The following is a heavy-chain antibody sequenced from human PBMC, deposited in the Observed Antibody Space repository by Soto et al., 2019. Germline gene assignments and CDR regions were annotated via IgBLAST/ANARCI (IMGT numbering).Heavy chain of an antibody. CDR1: GDSVSSNNAA. Sequence: SQTLSLTCAISGDSVSSNNAAWNWIRQSPSRGLEWLGRTYYRSRWYNDYAVSVKSRITVNPDTSKNQFSLQLTSETPEDTAVYYCAGTTSHYRYYMDVWGKGTTVTVSS. V-gene: IGHV6-1*01. J-gene: IGHJ6*03. D-gene: IGHD1-7*01. CDR2: TYYRSRWYN. CDR3: AGTTSHYRYYMDV.